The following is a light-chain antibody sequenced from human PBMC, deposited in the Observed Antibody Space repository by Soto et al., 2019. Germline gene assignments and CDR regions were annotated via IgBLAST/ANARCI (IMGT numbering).Light chain of an antibody. V-gene: IGLV2-14*01. CDR1: SSDVGGYNY. J-gene: IGLJ1*01. CDR3: SSYTSSSTPDV. CDR2: DVT. Sequence: QSALTQPASVSGSPGQSITISCTGTSSDVGGYNYVSWYEQHAVKAPKLMIYDVTNRPSGVSDRFSGSKSGNTASLTISGLQAEDEADYYCSSYTSSSTPDVFGTGTKLTAL.